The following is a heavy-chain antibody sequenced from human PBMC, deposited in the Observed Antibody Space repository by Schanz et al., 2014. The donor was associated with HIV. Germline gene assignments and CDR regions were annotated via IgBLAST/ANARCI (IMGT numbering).Heavy chain of an antibody. CDR3: AKDGSSSGWVVGDY. J-gene: IGHJ4*02. Sequence: QVRLVESGGGVVQPGKSLTLSCAASGFAFSSYGIHWVRQTTGKRLEWVAVISSDGSKKYFRDSVKGRFTVSRDNTDNMVFLQMKGLSVEDTAVYYCAKDGSSSGWVVGDYWGQGTQVIVSS. CDR1: GFAFSSYG. V-gene: IGHV3-30*18. D-gene: IGHD6-19*01. CDR2: ISSDGSKK.